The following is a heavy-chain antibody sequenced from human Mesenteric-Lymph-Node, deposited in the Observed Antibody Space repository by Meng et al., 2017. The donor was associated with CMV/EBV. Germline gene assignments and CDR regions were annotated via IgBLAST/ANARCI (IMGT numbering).Heavy chain of an antibody. Sequence: GGSLRLSCAASGFTFSSYAMSWVRQAPGKGLEWVGRIKSKTDGGTTDYAAPVKGRFTISRDDSKNTLYLQMNSLKTEDTAVYYCTTVSWSSSWSSYYYGMDVWGQGTTVTVSS. CDR2: IKSKTDGGTT. CDR1: GFTFSSYA. CDR3: TTVSWSSSWSSYYYGMDV. J-gene: IGHJ6*02. V-gene: IGHV3-15*01. D-gene: IGHD6-13*01.